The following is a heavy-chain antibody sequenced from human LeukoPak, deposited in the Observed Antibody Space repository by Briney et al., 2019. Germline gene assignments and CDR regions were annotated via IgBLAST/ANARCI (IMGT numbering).Heavy chain of an antibody. CDR2: IYYGGNT. D-gene: IGHD1-7*01. V-gene: IGHV4-30-4*01. CDR1: GDSISSSDYY. CDR3: ARVGTGRNYNNYGMDV. Sequence: SQTLSLTCTVSGDSISSSDYYWSWIRQPPGKGLEWIGYIYYGGNTYYNPPLKSRVTISVVTSKNQFSLKLGSVTAADTAVYYCARVGTGRNYNNYGMDVWGQGTTVTVSS. J-gene: IGHJ6*02.